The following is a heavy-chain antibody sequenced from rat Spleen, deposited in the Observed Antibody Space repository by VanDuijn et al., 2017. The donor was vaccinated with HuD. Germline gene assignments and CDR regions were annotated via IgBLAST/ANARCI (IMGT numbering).Heavy chain of an antibody. CDR1: GFTFSDYY. V-gene: IGHV5-22*01. CDR2: ISYEGSST. Sequence: EVQLVESGGGLVQPGRSLKLSCAASGFTFSDYYMAWVRQAPKKGLEWVASISYEGSSTYYKGRFTISRDKAKSTLYLQMNSQRSEDTATYYCARHPGYWYFDFWGPGTMVTVSS. CDR3: ARHPGYWYFDF. D-gene: IGHD1-4*01. J-gene: IGHJ1*01.